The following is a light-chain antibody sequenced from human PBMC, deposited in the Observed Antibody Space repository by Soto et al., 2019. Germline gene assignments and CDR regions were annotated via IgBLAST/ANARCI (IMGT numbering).Light chain of an antibody. CDR1: QTISSW. J-gene: IGKJ1*01. V-gene: IGKV1-5*03. CDR3: QQYNSYS. Sequence: DIKMNQSASTLSGSEGDRVTITCRASQTISSWLAWYQQKPGKAPKLLIYKASTLKSGVPSRFSGSGSGTEFTLTISSLQPDDFATYYCQQYNSYSFGQGTNVDIK. CDR2: KAS.